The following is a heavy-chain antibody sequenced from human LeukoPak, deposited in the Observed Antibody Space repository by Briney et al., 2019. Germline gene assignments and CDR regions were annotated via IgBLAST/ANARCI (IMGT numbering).Heavy chain of an antibody. CDR3: AKGNIAARQDIMDV. Sequence: GGSLRLSCAAPGFTFSSYAMSWVRQAPGKGLEWVSLISGSGGSTYYADSVKGRFTISRDNSKNTLYLQMNSLRVEDTAVYYCAKGNIAARQDIMDVWGQGTTVTVSS. V-gene: IGHV3-23*01. J-gene: IGHJ6*02. CDR1: GFTFSSYA. CDR2: ISGSGGST. D-gene: IGHD6-6*01.